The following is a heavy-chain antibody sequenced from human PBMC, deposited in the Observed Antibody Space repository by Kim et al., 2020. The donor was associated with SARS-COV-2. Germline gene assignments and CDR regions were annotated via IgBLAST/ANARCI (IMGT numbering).Heavy chain of an antibody. J-gene: IGHJ6*02. Sequence: GGSLRLSCAASGFTFSNAWMSWVRQAPGKGLEWVGRIKSKTDGGTTDYAAPVKGRFTISRDDSKNTLYLQMNSLKTEDTAVYYCTTDHSHCGGDCYPNYYYYYGMDVWGQGTTVTVSS. CDR2: IKSKTDGGTT. CDR3: TTDHSHCGGDCYPNYYYYYGMDV. D-gene: IGHD2-21*02. V-gene: IGHV3-15*01. CDR1: GFTFSNAW.